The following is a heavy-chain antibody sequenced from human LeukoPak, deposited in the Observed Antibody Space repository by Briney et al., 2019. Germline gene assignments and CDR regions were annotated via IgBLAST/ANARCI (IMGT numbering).Heavy chain of an antibody. CDR3: ARGRTVTNDFDV. CDR1: GYTFAVYY. D-gene: IGHD4-11*01. CDR2: FNPSGDTT. V-gene: IGHV1-46*01. J-gene: IGHJ2*01. Sequence: GASVTVSCKASGYTFAVYYIRWVRQAPGQGLEWMGIFNPSGDTTSYAQKFQGRVTMTRDTSTSTVNMELSSLRSEDTALYYCARGRTVTNDFDVWGRGTLVTVSS.